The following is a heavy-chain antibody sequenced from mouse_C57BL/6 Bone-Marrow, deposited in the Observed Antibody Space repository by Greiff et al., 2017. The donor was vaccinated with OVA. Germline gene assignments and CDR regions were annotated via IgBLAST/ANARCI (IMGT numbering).Heavy chain of an antibody. J-gene: IGHJ1*03. Sequence: VQLQQSGPELVKPGASVKIPCKASGYTFTDYNMDWVKQSHGKSLEWIGDINPNNGGTIYNQKFKGKATLTVDKSSSTAYMEIRSLTSEDTAVYYCARRDYYGSSDWYFDVWGTGTTVTVSS. CDR3: ARRDYYGSSDWYFDV. V-gene: IGHV1-18*01. D-gene: IGHD1-1*01. CDR2: INPNNGGT. CDR1: GYTFTDYN.